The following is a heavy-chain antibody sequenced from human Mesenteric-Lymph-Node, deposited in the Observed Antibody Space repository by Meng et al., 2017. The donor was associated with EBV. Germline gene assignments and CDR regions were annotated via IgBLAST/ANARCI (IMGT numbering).Heavy chain of an antibody. CDR3: ARVEQWLLYLDY. V-gene: IGHV4-30-4*01. Sequence: VRLLESRPGLVKPSQPLSLTCAVAGGCIGSGGYCWSWLRQATGKGLEWIGYIYYSGSTYYNPSLKSRVTISVDKSKNQFSLKLSSVTAADTAVYYCARVEQWLLYLDYWGQGTLVTVSS. J-gene: IGHJ4*02. D-gene: IGHD6-19*01. CDR1: GGCIGSGGYC. CDR2: IYYSGST.